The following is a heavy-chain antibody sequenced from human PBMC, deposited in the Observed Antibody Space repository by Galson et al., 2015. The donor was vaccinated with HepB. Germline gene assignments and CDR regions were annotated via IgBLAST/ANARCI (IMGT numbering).Heavy chain of an antibody. D-gene: IGHD3-22*01. CDR3: ARARLLYYYDSSGYYPDY. J-gene: IGHJ4*02. CDR2: IIPIFGIA. CDR1: GGTFSSYA. Sequence: SVKVSCKASGGTFSSYAISWVRQAPGQGLEWMGGIIPIFGIANYAQKFRGRVTITADESASTAYMELSSLRSEDTAVYYCARARLLYYYDSSGYYPDYWGQGTLVTVSS. V-gene: IGHV1-69*13.